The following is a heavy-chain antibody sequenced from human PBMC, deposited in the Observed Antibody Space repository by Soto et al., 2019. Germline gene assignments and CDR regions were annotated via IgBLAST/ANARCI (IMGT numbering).Heavy chain of an antibody. CDR3: ARATTVTTLFDY. V-gene: IGHV1-2*04. Sequence: VKVSCKASGYTFTGYYMHCVRQAPGQGLEWMGWINPNSGGTNYAQKFQGWVTMTRDTSISTTYMELSRLRSDDTAVYYCARATTVTTLFDYWGQGTLVTVSS. CDR1: GYTFTGYY. D-gene: IGHD4-17*01. CDR2: INPNSGGT. J-gene: IGHJ4*02.